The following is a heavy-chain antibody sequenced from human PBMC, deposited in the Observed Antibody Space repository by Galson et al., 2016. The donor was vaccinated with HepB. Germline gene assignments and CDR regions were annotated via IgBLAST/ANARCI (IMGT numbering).Heavy chain of an antibody. Sequence: SLRLSCAASGFTFSSYWMSWVRQAPGKGLEWVANINQEGSEKNYVDSVKGRFTISRDNAKNSLYLQMNSLRAEDTAVYYCAIGTPSIPAYRGQGTLVTVSS. V-gene: IGHV3-7*01. J-gene: IGHJ4*02. D-gene: IGHD2-2*01. CDR1: GFTFSSYW. CDR3: AIGTPSIPAY. CDR2: INQEGSEK.